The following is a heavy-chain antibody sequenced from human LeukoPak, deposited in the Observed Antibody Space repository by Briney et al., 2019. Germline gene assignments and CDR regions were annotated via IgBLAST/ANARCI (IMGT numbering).Heavy chain of an antibody. V-gene: IGHV1-2*02. Sequence: ASVKVSCKASGYTFTGYYMHWVQQAPGQGLEWMGWINPNSGGTNYAQKFQGRVTMTRDTSISTAYMELSRLRSDDTAVYYCARSSRGGSSTSLDYWGQGTLVTVSS. CDR3: ARSSRGGSSTSLDY. CDR1: GYTFTGYY. D-gene: IGHD2-2*01. CDR2: INPNSGGT. J-gene: IGHJ4*02.